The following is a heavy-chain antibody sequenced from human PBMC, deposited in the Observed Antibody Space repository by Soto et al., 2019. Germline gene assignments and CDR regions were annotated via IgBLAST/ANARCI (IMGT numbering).Heavy chain of an antibody. CDR3: AKDGVLLWFGELSNSLYGMDV. CDR1: GLPFSSYW. J-gene: IGHJ6*02. V-gene: IGHV3-74*01. D-gene: IGHD3-10*01. Sequence: PGGSLRLSCLAFGLPFSSYWMDWVRQAPGKGLGWVSRIKSDGSNIAYGDSVKGRFSISRDNGKNTLYLQMDSLRGEDTAVYYCAKDGVLLWFGELSNSLYGMDVWGQGTTVTVSS. CDR2: IKSDGSNI.